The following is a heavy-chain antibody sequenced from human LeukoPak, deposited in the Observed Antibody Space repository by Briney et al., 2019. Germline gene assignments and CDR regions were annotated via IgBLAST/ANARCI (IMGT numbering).Heavy chain of an antibody. J-gene: IGHJ4*02. Sequence: GGSLRLSCVASGFTFGRYSMNWVRQAPGKGLEWVSSISSSSSYIYYADSVKGRFTISRDNAKNSLYLQMNSLRAEDTAVYYCARDAALDHCGGDCYPDYWGQGTLVTVSS. D-gene: IGHD2-21*01. CDR2: ISSSSSYI. V-gene: IGHV3-21*01. CDR1: GFTFGRYS. CDR3: ARDAALDHCGGDCYPDY.